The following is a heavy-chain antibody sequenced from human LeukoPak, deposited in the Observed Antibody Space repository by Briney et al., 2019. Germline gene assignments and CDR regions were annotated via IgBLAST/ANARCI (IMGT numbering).Heavy chain of an antibody. D-gene: IGHD1-1*01. V-gene: IGHV4-39*01. CDR1: GGSIRSSSYY. J-gene: IGHJ4*02. CDR3: ARHGVGLQERPVDY. CDR2: IYYSGTT. Sequence: ASETLSLTCTVSGGSIRSSSYYWGWIRQPPGKGLEWIGSIYYSGTTYYSPSLKSRVTISVDTSKNQFSLRLSSVTAADTAVYYCARHGVGLQERPVDYWGQGTLVTVSS.